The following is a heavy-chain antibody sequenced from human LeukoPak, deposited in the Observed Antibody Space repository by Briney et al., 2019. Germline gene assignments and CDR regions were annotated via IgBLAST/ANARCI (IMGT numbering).Heavy chain of an antibody. D-gene: IGHD2-15*01. Sequence: ASVKVSCKASGYTFTGYYMHWVRQAPGQGLEWMGWINPNSGGTNYAQKFQGRVTVTRDTSISTAYMELSRLRSDDTAVYYCASCGGSCYRGNDAFDIWGQGTMVTVSS. V-gene: IGHV1-2*02. CDR1: GYTFTGYY. CDR3: ASCGGSCYRGNDAFDI. J-gene: IGHJ3*02. CDR2: INPNSGGT.